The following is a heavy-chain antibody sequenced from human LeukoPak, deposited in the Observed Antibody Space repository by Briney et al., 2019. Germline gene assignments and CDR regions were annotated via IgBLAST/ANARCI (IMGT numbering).Heavy chain of an antibody. CDR1: GGSISSSSYY. CDR2: IYYSGST. V-gene: IGHV4-61*01. Sequence: SETLSLTCTVSGGSISSSSYYWSWIRQPPGKGLEWIGYIYYSGSTNYNPSLKSRVTISVDTSKNQFSLKLSSVTAADTAVYYCARGGGPYYYDSSGYSFSPWGQGTLVTVSS. D-gene: IGHD3-22*01. J-gene: IGHJ5*02. CDR3: ARGGGPYYYDSSGYSFSP.